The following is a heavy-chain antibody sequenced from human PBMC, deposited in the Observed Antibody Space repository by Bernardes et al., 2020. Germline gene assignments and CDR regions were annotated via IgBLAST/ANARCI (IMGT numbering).Heavy chain of an antibody. CDR3: ARDVARTFDY. V-gene: IGHV3-7*01. CDR2: IKHDGSEK. CDR1: GFTFRSYC. Sequence: GGSLRLSCAASGFTFRSYCMAWLRQTPEKGLDWVASIKHDGSEKHYVDSVEGRFSISRDDAKNSVYLQMNGLSAEDTAVYYCARDVARTFDYWGQGTLVTVSS. J-gene: IGHJ4*02.